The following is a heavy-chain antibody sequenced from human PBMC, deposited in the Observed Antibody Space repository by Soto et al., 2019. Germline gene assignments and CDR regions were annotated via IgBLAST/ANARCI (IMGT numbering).Heavy chain of an antibody. CDR2: TYYRSKWFH. D-gene: IGHD3-10*01. Sequence: SQTLSLTCAISGDSVSSDINSWNWIRQSPSRGLEWLGRTYYRSKWFHDYAASVKSRITINPDTSKNQFSLELNSMTPEDTAVYYCARGNALDVWGQGTVVTVSS. CDR1: GDSVSSDINS. J-gene: IGHJ3*01. V-gene: IGHV6-1*01. CDR3: ARGNALDV.